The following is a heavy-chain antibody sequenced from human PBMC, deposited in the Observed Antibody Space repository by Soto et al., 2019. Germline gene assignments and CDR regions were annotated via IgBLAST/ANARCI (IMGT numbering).Heavy chain of an antibody. CDR2: IYYSGST. CDR3: ARRSNSFDGSGSPLYWFDP. V-gene: IGHV4-59*08. D-gene: IGHD3-22*01. Sequence: QVQLQESGPGLVKPSETLSLTCTVSGGSISRYCWNWIRQPPGKGLEWIGYIYYSGSTNYNPSLKSRVTMSVDTSKNQFSLKLNSVTAADTAVYYCARRSNSFDGSGSPLYWFDPWGQGTLVTVSS. CDR1: GGSISRYC. J-gene: IGHJ5*02.